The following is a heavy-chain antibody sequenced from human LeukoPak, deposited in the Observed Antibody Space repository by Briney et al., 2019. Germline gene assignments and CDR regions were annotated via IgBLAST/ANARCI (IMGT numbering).Heavy chain of an antibody. Sequence: GGSLRLSCAASGFTFSSYAVHWVRQAPGKGLEWVAVISYDGSNKYYADSVKGRFTISRDNSKNTLYLQMNSLRAEDTAVYYCARARQHFEYSSSSLDYWGQGTLVTVSS. D-gene: IGHD6-6*01. CDR3: ARARQHFEYSSSSLDY. V-gene: IGHV3-30*01. J-gene: IGHJ4*02. CDR2: ISYDGSNK. CDR1: GFTFSSYA.